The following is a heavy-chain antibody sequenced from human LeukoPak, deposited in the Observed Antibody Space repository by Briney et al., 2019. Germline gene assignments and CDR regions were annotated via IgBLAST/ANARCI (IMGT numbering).Heavy chain of an antibody. Sequence: GGSLRLSCAASGFTFSSHSMNWVRQAPGKGLEWVSYISSSSSTIYYADSVKGRFTISRDNAKNSLYLQMNSLRDEDTAVYYCARDCRLNCARQPGFDSWGQGTLVTVSS. D-gene: IGHD1-1*01. CDR1: GFTFSSHS. CDR2: ISSSSSTI. CDR3: ARDCRLNCARQPGFDS. J-gene: IGHJ5*01. V-gene: IGHV3-48*02.